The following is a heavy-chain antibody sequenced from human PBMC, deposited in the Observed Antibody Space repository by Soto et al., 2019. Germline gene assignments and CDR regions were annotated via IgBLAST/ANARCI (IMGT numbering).Heavy chain of an antibody. D-gene: IGHD3-10*01. J-gene: IGHJ4*02. Sequence: GGSLRLSCAASGFTFSSYAMSWVRQAPGKGLEWVSAISGSGGSTYYADSVKGRFTISRDNSKNTLYLQMNSLRAEDTAVYYCAKDLDYGSGSYQFDYWGQGTLVTVSS. CDR3: AKDLDYGSGSYQFDY. CDR1: GFTFSSYA. CDR2: ISGSGGST. V-gene: IGHV3-23*01.